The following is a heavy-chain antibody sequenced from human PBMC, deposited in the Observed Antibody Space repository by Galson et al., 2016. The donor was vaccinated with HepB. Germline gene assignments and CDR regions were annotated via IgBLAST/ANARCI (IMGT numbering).Heavy chain of an antibody. J-gene: IGHJ4*02. CDR3: ARGSHLAGSGTYDY. Sequence: SLRLSCAASGFTFSVYWMTWVRQAPGKGLEWVANIKPDGSETYCVDSVKGRFTFSRDNAKNSLFLQMSSLRVDDTAVYHCARGSHLAGSGTYDYWGQGSLVTVSS. CDR1: GFTFSVYW. V-gene: IGHV3-7*01. CDR2: IKPDGSET. D-gene: IGHD3-10*01.